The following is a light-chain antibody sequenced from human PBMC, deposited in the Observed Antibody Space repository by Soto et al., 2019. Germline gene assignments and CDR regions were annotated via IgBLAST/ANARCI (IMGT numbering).Light chain of an antibody. CDR3: QQYNNWPLT. V-gene: IGKV3-15*01. Sequence: EIVMTHSPATLSVSPGERATLSCRASHRVSSYLAWYQQRPGQAPRLLIYGASTRATGIPARFSGSASGTEFTLTISSLQSEDFAIYYCQQYNNWPLTFGGGSKVDI. CDR1: HRVSSY. CDR2: GAS. J-gene: IGKJ4*01.